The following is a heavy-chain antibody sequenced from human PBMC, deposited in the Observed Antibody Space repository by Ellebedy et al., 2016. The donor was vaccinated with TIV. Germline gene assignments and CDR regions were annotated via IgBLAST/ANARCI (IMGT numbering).Heavy chain of an antibody. CDR1: GGSIGSSSDY. CDR2: IYYSGST. D-gene: IGHD1-26*01. CDR3: ARHSGQPTGATDY. V-gene: IGHV4-39*01. J-gene: IGHJ4*02. Sequence: MPGGSLRLSCTVSGGSIGSSSDYWGWIRQPPGKGLEWIGSIYYSGSTYYNPSLKSRVTISVDTSKNQFSLKLSSVTAADTAVYYCARHSGQPTGATDYWGQGTLVTVSS.